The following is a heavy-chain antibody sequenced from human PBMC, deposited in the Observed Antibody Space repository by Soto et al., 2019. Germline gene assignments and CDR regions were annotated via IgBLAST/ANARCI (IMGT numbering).Heavy chain of an antibody. D-gene: IGHD1-26*01. Sequence: LRLSCVASGFTFSSHWMTWVRQAPGKGLEWVANIKEDGSDIYYADSVKGRFTISRDNAKKSLYLQMNSLRAEDTAVYYCGRDSGTFHIDYWGQGTLVTVSS. CDR1: GFTFSSHW. V-gene: IGHV3-7*04. CDR2: IKEDGSDI. CDR3: GRDSGTFHIDY. J-gene: IGHJ4*02.